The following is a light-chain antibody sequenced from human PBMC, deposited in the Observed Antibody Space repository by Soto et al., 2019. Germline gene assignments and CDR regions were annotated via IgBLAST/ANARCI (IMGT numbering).Light chain of an antibody. CDR2: LGS. CDR1: QPLLHSIGYNY. J-gene: IGKJ2*02. Sequence: DVVMTQSPLSLPVTPGEPASISCRSSQPLLHSIGYNYLDWYLQRPGQSPQLLIFLGSNRASGVPDRFSGSGSGTDFTLKISRVEAEDVGVYYCMQALQTPRTFGQGTKLEIK. V-gene: IGKV2-28*01. CDR3: MQALQTPRT.